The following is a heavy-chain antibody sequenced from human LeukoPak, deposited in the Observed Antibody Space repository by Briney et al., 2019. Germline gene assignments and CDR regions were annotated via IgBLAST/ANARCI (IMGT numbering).Heavy chain of an antibody. D-gene: IGHD3-10*01. V-gene: IGHV3-21*01. CDR3: ARDLRKWFGESSRYYYYMDV. Sequence: GGSLRLSCAASGFTFSSYSMNWVRQAPGKGLEWVSSISSSSSYIYYADSVKGRFTISRDNAKNSLYLQMNSPRAEDTAVYYCARDLRKWFGESSRYYYYMDVWGKGTTVTVSS. CDR1: GFTFSSYS. J-gene: IGHJ6*03. CDR2: ISSSSSYI.